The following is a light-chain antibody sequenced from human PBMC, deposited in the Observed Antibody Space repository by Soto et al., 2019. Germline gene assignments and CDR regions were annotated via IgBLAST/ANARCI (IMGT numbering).Light chain of an antibody. J-gene: IGLJ2*01. Sequence: QSALTQPASVSGSPGQSITISCTGTSSYVGGYNYVSWYQQHPGKVPKLMIYEVFRRPSGISDRFSGSKSGNTASLTISGLQAEDEADYYCCSYTTTSTFVFGGGTKVTVL. V-gene: IGLV2-14*03. CDR1: SSYVGGYNY. CDR3: CSYTTTSTFV. CDR2: EVF.